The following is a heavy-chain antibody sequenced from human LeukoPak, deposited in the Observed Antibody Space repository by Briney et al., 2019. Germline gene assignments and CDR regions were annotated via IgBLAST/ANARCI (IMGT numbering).Heavy chain of an antibody. CDR3: AKAGSYYATLTSIDY. D-gene: IGHD1-26*01. CDR2: IKSKTDGGTT. CDR1: GFTFSNAW. Sequence: GGSLRLSCAASGFTFSNAWMSWVRQAPGKGLEWVGRIKSKTDGGTTDYAAPVKGRFTISRDNSKNTLYLQMNSLRAEDTAVYYCAKAGSYYATLTSIDYWGQGTLVTVSS. J-gene: IGHJ4*02. V-gene: IGHV3-15*01.